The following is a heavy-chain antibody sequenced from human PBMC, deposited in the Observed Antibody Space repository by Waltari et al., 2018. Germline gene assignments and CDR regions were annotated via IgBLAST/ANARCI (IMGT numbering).Heavy chain of an antibody. Sequence: QVQLQQWGAGLLKPSETLSLTCTVSGGSISSYYWSWIRPPPGKGLEWIGYIYYSGSTNYNPSLKSRVTISVDTSKNQFSLKLSSVTAADTAVYYCARHVPTVTTFPPVWLFDYWGQGTLVTVSS. CDR2: IYYSGST. CDR3: ARHVPTVTTFPPVWLFDY. J-gene: IGHJ4*02. V-gene: IGHV4-59*01. CDR1: GGSISSYY. D-gene: IGHD4-17*01.